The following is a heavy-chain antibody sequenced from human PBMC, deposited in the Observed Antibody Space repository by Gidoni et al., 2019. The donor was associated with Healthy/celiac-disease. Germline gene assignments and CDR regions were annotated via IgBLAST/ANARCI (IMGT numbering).Heavy chain of an antibody. CDR3: AKDYCSSTSCYYGPIDY. D-gene: IGHD2-2*01. V-gene: IGHV3-9*01. J-gene: IGHJ4*02. CDR2: ISWNSGSI. CDR1: GFTFDDYA. Sequence: EVQLVESGGGLVQPGRSLRLAGAASGFTFDDYAMHWVRQAPGKGLEWFSVISWNSGSIGYADSVKGRFTISRDNAKNSLYLQMNSLRAEDTALYYCAKDYCSSTSCYYGPIDYWGQGTLVTVSS.